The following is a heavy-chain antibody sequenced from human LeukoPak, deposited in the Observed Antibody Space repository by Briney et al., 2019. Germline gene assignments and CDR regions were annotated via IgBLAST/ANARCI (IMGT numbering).Heavy chain of an antibody. Sequence: SETLSLTCTVSDYSISSGYGYFWGWIRQPPGKGLEWIGNIYHSGITYYNHFNSSLKSRVTISIDTSKNQFSLRLTSVTAADTAVYFCATLVSTRYYFDYWGQGTLVAVSS. V-gene: IGHV4-38-2*02. CDR3: ATLVSTRYYFDY. J-gene: IGHJ4*02. CDR1: DYSISSGYGYF. CDR2: IYHSGIT. D-gene: IGHD5/OR15-5a*01.